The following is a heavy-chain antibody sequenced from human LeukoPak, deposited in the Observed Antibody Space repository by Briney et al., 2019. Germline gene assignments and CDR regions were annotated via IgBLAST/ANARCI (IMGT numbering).Heavy chain of an antibody. J-gene: IGHJ4*02. D-gene: IGHD3-16*01. V-gene: IGHV3-30*02. CDR1: GFSFNDYG. CDR2: IQYDGGNQ. CDR3: TTDRPFTGGGVVTH. Sequence: GGSLRLSCAASGFSFNDYGVHWVRQAPNKGLEWLAFIQYDGGNQYADSVKGRFTISTDKSKNTAYLQMNSLSIDDTAVYYCTTDRPFTGGGVVTHWGQGTLVTVSS.